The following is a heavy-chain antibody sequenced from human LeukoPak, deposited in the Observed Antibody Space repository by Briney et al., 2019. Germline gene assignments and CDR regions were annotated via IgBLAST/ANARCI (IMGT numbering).Heavy chain of an antibody. V-gene: IGHV3-21*04. J-gene: IGHJ4*02. D-gene: IGHD1-26*01. CDR2: ISSSSSYI. Sequence: NPGGSLRLACAASGFIFCSYGMNWVRQAPGEGLEWVSSISSSSSYIYYADSVKGRFTISRDNAKNSLYLQMNSLRAEDTAVYYCARRRDSGSLQHFDYWGQGTLVTGSS. CDR1: GFIFCSYG. CDR3: ARRRDSGSLQHFDY.